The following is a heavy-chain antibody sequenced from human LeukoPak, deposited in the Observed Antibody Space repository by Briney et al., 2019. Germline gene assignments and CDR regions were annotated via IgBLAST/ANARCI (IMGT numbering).Heavy chain of an antibody. V-gene: IGHV3-21*01. CDR3: ANHLACGSTSCPPFDD. D-gene: IGHD2-2*01. J-gene: IGHJ4*02. Sequence: PGGSLRLSCAASGFIFSGSAMNWVRRAAGKGLEWVSCINGVSSHIYYADSVKGRFTISRDNAKSSLYLQMNSLRAEDTAVYYCANHLACGSTSCPPFDDWGQGTLVTVSS. CDR2: INGVSSHI. CDR1: GFIFSGSA.